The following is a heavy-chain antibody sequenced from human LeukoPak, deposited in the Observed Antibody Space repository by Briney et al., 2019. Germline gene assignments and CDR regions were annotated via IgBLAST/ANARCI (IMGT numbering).Heavy chain of an antibody. J-gene: IGHJ4*02. CDR1: GGTFSSYA. CDR3: ARREGVKSSSWPYDY. D-gene: IGHD6-13*01. V-gene: IGHV1-69*13. CDR2: IIPIFGTA. Sequence: SVKVSCKASGGTFSSYAISWVRQAPGQGLEWMGGIIPIFGTANYAQKFQGRVTITADESTCTAYMELSSLRSEDTAVYYCARREGVKSSSWPYDYWGQGTLVTVSS.